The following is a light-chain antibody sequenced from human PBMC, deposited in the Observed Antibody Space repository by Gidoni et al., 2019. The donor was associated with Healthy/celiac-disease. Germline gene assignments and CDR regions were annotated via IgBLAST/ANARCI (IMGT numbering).Light chain of an antibody. V-gene: IGLV3-1*01. CDR1: KLGDKY. J-gene: IGLJ3*02. Sequence: ELTQSPSVFVSPGQTPSITYSGDKLGDKYACWYQQKPGQSPVLVSYQDSKRPSGNPEKFSGTNSGNKATLTISGTQAMDEADYYCQAWDSSAWVFGGGTKLTVL. CDR3: QAWDSSAWV. CDR2: QDS.